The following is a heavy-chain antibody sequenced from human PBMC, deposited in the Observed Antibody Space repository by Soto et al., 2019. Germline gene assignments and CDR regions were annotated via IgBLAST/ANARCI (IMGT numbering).Heavy chain of an antibody. CDR2: ISGSGGST. J-gene: IGHJ6*02. CDR3: AKGFYDILTGYLLGYGMDV. D-gene: IGHD3-9*01. Sequence: GGSLRLSYAASGCKFSSYAMSWVRQAPGKGLEWVSAISGSGGSTYYADSVKGRFTISRDNSKNTLYLQMNSLRAEDTAVYYCAKGFYDILTGYLLGYGMDVWGQGTTVTVSS. V-gene: IGHV3-23*01. CDR1: GCKFSSYA.